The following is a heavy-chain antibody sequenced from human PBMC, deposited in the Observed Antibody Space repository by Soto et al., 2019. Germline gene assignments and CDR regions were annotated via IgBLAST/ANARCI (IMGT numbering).Heavy chain of an antibody. J-gene: IGHJ5*02. Sequence: EVQLVESGGGLVKPGGSLRLSCAASGFTFNTYDMNWVRQAPGKGLEWVSSITTSSAYIYYADSLKVRISISRDNAKNSLCLQMNSLRAEDTAVYYCVSSGTARLLRHSWFDTWGQGTLVTVSS. D-gene: IGHD2-21*01. CDR3: VSSGTARLLRHSWFDT. CDR1: GFTFNTYD. V-gene: IGHV3-21*01. CDR2: ITTSSAYI.